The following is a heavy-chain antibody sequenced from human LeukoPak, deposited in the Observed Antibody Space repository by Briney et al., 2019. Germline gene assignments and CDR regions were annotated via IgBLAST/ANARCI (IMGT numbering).Heavy chain of an antibody. D-gene: IGHD2-8*02. CDR3: AKDFYVGPVLARYFDY. Sequence: GGSLGLSCAASGFTFSNCGMHWVRQAPGKGLEWVAVIWYDGSYKYYADSVKGRFTISRDNSKNTLYLQMNSLRAEDTAVYYCAKDFYVGPVLARYFDYWGQGTLVTVSS. CDR2: IWYDGSYK. V-gene: IGHV3-33*06. J-gene: IGHJ4*02. CDR1: GFTFSNCG.